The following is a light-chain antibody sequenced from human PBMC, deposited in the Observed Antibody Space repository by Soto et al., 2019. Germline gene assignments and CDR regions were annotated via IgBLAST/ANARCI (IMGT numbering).Light chain of an antibody. CDR2: DAS. CDR3: QQYNCYLYT. CDR1: QSISSW. Sequence: DIQMTQSPSTLSASVGDRVTITCRASQSISSWLAWYQQKPGKAPKLLIYDASSLESGVPSRFSGSGSGTEFTLTIGSRQPDGVAADFWQQYNCYLYTFGQGTKVEIK. V-gene: IGKV1-5*01. J-gene: IGKJ2*01.